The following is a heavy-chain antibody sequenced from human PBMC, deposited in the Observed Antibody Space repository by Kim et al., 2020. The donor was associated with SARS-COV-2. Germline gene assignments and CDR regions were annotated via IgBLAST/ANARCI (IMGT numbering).Heavy chain of an antibody. J-gene: IGHJ6*02. CDR1: GGSVSSGSYY. V-gene: IGHV4-61*01. D-gene: IGHD5-18*01. Sequence: SETLSLTCTVSGGSVSSGSYYWSWIRQPPGKGLEWIGYIYYSGSTNYSLSLKSRVTISVDTSKNQFSLKLSSVTAADTAVYYCARDWFPWRQLWQEGYYGMDVWGQGTTVTVSS. CDR2: IYYSGST. CDR3: ARDWFPWRQLWQEGYYGMDV.